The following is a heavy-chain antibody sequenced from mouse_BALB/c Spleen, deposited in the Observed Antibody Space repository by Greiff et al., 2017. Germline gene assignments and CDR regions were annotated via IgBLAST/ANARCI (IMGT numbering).Heavy chain of an antibody. CDR1: GFTFSSYG. CDR2: ISSGGSYT. J-gene: IGHJ1*01. CDR3: ARQETGTSGYFDV. Sequence: EVMLVESGGDLVKPGGSLKLSCAASGFTFSSYGMSWVRQTPDKRLEWVATISSGGSYTYYPDSVKGRFTISRDNAKNTLYLQMSSLKSEDTAMYYCARQETGTSGYFDVWGAGTTVTVSS. V-gene: IGHV5-6*01. D-gene: IGHD4-1*01.